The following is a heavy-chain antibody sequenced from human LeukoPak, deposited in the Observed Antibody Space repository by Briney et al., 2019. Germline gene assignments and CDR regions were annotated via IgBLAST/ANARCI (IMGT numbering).Heavy chain of an antibody. D-gene: IGHD1-26*01. J-gene: IGHJ4*02. Sequence: GASVKVSCKASGYTFTGYYMHWVRQAPGQGLEWMGWINPNSGGTNYAQKFQGRVTMTRDTPISTAYMELSRLRSDDTAVYYCARDSRAYEWEHYFDYWGQGTLVTVSS. CDR1: GYTFTGYY. V-gene: IGHV1-2*02. CDR2: INPNSGGT. CDR3: ARDSRAYEWEHYFDY.